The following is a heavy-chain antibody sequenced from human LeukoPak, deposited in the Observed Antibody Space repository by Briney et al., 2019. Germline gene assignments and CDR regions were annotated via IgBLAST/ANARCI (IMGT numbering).Heavy chain of an antibody. CDR2: ITSSGGS. V-gene: IGHV4-34*01. D-gene: IGHD3-22*01. J-gene: IGHJ4*02. Sequence: SETLSLTCAVYGASLTDFYWTWIRQPPGKGLEWIGEITSSGGSNYNPSLESRATMTVDMSKNQVSLELTSVTAADTALYYCATSRVGPQNSGYLGHWGQGTLVTVSS. CDR1: GASLTDFY. CDR3: ATSRVGPQNSGYLGH.